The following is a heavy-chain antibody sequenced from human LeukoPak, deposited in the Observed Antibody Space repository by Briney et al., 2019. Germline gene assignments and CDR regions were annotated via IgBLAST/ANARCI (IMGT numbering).Heavy chain of an antibody. CDR1: GFTFSLSW. V-gene: IGHV3-74*01. CDR3: VRGAGPGTPFD. D-gene: IGHD1-1*01. Sequence: PGGSLRLSCAASGFTFSLSWMHWVRQAPGKGLEWVSSISYDARSRTYADSMKGRLTISRDNAKNTLFLQMNSLRVEDTAIYSCVRGAGPGTPFDWGQGILVTVSP. J-gene: IGHJ1*01. CDR2: ISYDARSR.